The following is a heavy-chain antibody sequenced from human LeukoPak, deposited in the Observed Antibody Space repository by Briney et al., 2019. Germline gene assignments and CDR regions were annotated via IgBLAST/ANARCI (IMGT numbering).Heavy chain of an antibody. CDR3: ASTIFEMATMWPYFDY. CDR1: GGSISSSSCY. CDR2: IYYSGST. J-gene: IGHJ4*02. V-gene: IGHV4-39*01. D-gene: IGHD5-24*01. Sequence: SETLSLTCTVSGGSISSSSCYWGWIRQPPGKGLEWIGSIYYSGSTYYNPSLKSRVTISVDASKNQFSLKLSSVTAADTAVYYCASTIFEMATMWPYFDYWGQGTLVTVSS.